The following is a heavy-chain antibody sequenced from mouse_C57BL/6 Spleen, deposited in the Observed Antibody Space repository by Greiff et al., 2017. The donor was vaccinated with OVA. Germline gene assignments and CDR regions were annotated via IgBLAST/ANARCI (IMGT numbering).Heavy chain of an antibody. Sequence: QVQLKESGPGLVAPSQSLSITCTVSGFSLTSYGVDWVRQSPGKGLEWLGVIWGVGSTNYNSALKSRLSISKDNSKSQFFLKMNSLQTDDTAMYYCASGEGQLGRFAYWGQGTLVTVSA. CDR2: IWGVGST. J-gene: IGHJ3*01. D-gene: IGHD4-1*02. V-gene: IGHV2-6*01. CDR1: GFSLTSYG. CDR3: ASGEGQLGRFAY.